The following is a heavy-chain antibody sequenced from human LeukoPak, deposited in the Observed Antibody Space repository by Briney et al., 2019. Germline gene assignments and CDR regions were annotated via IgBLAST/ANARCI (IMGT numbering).Heavy chain of an antibody. CDR2: IYTNGRDT. Sequence: GGSLRVSCVASGFIFRSYGMNWVRQAPGKGLEWVSGIYTNGRDTRYADSVKGRFTISRDNSKNTLYLQMHSLRVEDTAVYYCAHLVWEYVGGLDVWGQGTTVTVSS. CDR1: GFIFRSYG. D-gene: IGHD3/OR15-3a*01. J-gene: IGHJ6*02. CDR3: AHLVWEYVGGLDV. V-gene: IGHV3-23*05.